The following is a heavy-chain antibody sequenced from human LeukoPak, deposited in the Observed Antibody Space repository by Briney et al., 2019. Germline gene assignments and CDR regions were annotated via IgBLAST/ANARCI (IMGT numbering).Heavy chain of an antibody. J-gene: IGHJ6*03. CDR2: MNPNSGNT. CDR1: GYTFTSYD. V-gene: IGHV1-8*01. Sequence: ASVKVSCKASGYTFTSYDINWVRQATGQGLEWMGWMNPNSGNTGYAQKFQGRVTMTRNTSISTAYVELSSLRSEDTAVYYCARGRRFCSSTSCYRHYYYYYMDVWGKGTTVTVSS. CDR3: ARGRRFCSSTSCYRHYYYYYMDV. D-gene: IGHD2-2*02.